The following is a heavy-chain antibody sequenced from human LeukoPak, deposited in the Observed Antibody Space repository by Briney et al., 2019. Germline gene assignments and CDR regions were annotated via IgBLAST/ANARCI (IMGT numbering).Heavy chain of an antibody. J-gene: IGHJ4*02. CDR3: ARSLLYYYDSSGHPKTYYFDY. Sequence: PGGSLRLSCAASGFTFSSYSMNWVRQAPGKGLEWVSYISSSSSTIYYADSVKGRFTISRDNAKNSLYLQMNSLRAEDTAVYYCARSLLYYYDSSGHPKTYYFDYWGQGTLVTVSS. D-gene: IGHD3-22*01. CDR1: GFTFSSYS. CDR2: ISSSSSTI. V-gene: IGHV3-48*04.